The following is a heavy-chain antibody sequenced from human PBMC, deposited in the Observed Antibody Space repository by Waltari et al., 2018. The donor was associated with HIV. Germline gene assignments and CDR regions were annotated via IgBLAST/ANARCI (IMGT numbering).Heavy chain of an antibody. V-gene: IGHV3-53*01. CDR1: GFIVSSNY. J-gene: IGHJ6*02. CDR2: LYSNGNT. CDR3: ARMQRFYGSEQSRYFYFGMDV. D-gene: IGHD3-16*02. Sequence: EVQLVESGGNLTRPGGSMRLSCVGSGFIVSSNYMSWVRQAPGKGPEWVSVLYSNGNTLYGGSVKGRFTIFRDNSKNTLYLQMNTLRVDDTAVYYCARMQRFYGSEQSRYFYFGMDVWGQGTTVTVSS.